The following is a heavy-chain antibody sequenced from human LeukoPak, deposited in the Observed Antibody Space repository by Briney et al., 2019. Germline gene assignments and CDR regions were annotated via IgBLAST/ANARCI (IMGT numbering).Heavy chain of an antibody. CDR1: GFTFSSYA. V-gene: IGHV3-23*01. CDR2: ISGRGGST. J-gene: IGHJ6*02. CDR3: AKDRLVPPVLGHGMDV. D-gene: IGHD6-19*01. Sequence: GGSLRLSCAASGFTFSSYAMSWVRQAPGKGLEWVSAISGRGGSTYYADTVKGRFTISRANSKNPLYLQMNSLRADDTAVYYCAKDRLVPPVLGHGMDVWGQGTXVTVXS.